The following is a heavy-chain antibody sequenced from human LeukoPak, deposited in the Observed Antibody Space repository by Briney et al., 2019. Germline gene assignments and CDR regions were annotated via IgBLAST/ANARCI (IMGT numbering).Heavy chain of an antibody. Sequence: GVSLRLSCAASGFTFSSFSMNWVRQAPGKGLEWVSYISSSSSTIYYADSVKGRFAISRDNAKNSLILQMNSLRDEDTAVYYCARIVSGWSFDYWGHGTLVTASS. V-gene: IGHV3-48*02. CDR2: ISSSSSTI. CDR1: GFTFSSFS. J-gene: IGHJ4*01. CDR3: ARIVSGWSFDY. D-gene: IGHD6-19*01.